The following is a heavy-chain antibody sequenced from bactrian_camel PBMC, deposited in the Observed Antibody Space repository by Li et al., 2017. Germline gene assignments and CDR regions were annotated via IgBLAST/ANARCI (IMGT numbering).Heavy chain of an antibody. J-gene: IGHJ4*01. CDR2: IRRDGTP. D-gene: IGHD3*01. V-gene: IGHV3S60*01. CDR1: AITLANSD. Sequence: HVQLVESGGGSVQTGETLRLSCTSSAITLANSDMAWYRLRPRSECELVASIRRDGTPYYADFVKGRFAISEDKAKNTVYLQMNSLKPEDTAVYYCAADLEIFRLFVRRRQLLGPGTQVTVS.